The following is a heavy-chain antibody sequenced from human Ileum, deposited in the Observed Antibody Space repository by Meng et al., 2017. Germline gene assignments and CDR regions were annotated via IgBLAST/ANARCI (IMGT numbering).Heavy chain of an antibody. Sequence: QVQLQESGPGLVEPSGTLSLICPVSGGSISSSFYWSWVRQSPGKGLEWIGQIYLAGSPNYNPSLESRVTISVDKSKNQFSLRLTSVTAADTAIFYCVRHGGKYFDSWGQGTLVTVSS. CDR1: GGSISSSFY. D-gene: IGHD2-15*01. V-gene: IGHV4-4*02. J-gene: IGHJ4*02. CDR2: IYLAGSP. CDR3: VRHGGKYFDS.